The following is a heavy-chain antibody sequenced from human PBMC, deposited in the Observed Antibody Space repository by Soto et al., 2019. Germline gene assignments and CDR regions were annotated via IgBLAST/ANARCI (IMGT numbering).Heavy chain of an antibody. D-gene: IGHD3-22*01. CDR1: GGSIGSSGYY. V-gene: IGHV4-39*01. CDR3: ARRDRYYDSIDY. J-gene: IGHJ4*02. CDR2: IYYSGST. Sequence: PSETLSLTCTVSGGSIGSSGYYWGWIRQPPGKGLEWIGSIYYSGSTYYNPSLKSRVTISVDTSKNQFSLKLSSVTAADTAVYYCARRDRYYDSIDYWGQGTLVTVSS.